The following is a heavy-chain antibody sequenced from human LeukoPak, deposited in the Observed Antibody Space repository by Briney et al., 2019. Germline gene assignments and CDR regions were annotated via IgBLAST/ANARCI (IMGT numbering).Heavy chain of an antibody. J-gene: IGHJ4*02. D-gene: IGHD6-19*01. Sequence: QPGGSLRLSCAASGFTFHNYGMHWVRQAPGKGLEWVAIIWHDGSDKYYADSVKGRFTISRDNSKNTLYPQMNSLRAEDTAEYYCARVESGWSVAYWGRGTLVTVSS. CDR1: GFTFHNYG. CDR3: ARVESGWSVAY. V-gene: IGHV3-33*01. CDR2: IWHDGSDK.